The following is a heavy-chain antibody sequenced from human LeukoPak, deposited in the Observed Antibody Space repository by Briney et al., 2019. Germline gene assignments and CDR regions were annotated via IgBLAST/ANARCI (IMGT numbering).Heavy chain of an antibody. V-gene: IGHV4-31*03. J-gene: IGHJ6*04. Sequence: SETLSLTCTVSGGSISSGGYYWSWIRQHPGKGLEWIGYIYYSGSTYYNPSLKSRVTISVDTSKNQFSLKLSSVTAADTAVYYCARESGVTHYYYGMDVWGKGTMVTVSS. CDR1: GGSISSGGYY. CDR3: ARESGVTHYYYGMDV. D-gene: IGHD2-21*02. CDR2: IYYSGST.